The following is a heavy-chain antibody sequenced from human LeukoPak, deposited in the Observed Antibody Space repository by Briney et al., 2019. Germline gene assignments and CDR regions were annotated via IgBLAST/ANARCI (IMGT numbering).Heavy chain of an antibody. CDR3: SKTSLSDSSGHYYYMDV. CDR1: GFDFYTYG. Sequence: GGSLRLSCAASGFDFYTYGMHWVRQAPGKGLEWVAVISYDGNKKYYVDSVKGRFTISRDNSKNTVYLQIYSLTPDDTAVYFCSKTSLSDSSGHYYYMDVWGKGTTVTISS. D-gene: IGHD3-3*01. CDR2: ISYDGNKK. V-gene: IGHV3-30*18. J-gene: IGHJ6*03.